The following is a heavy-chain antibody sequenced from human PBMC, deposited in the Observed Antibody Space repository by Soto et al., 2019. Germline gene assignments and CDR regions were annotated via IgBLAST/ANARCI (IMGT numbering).Heavy chain of an antibody. D-gene: IGHD6-19*01. CDR1: GGTFSSYT. J-gene: IGHJ4*02. Sequence: ASVKVSCKASGGTFSSYTISWVRQAPGQGLEWMGRISAYNGNTNYAQKLQGRVTMTTDTSTSTAYMELRSLRSDDTAVYYCARGPIIAVAGEVDYWGQGTLVTVSS. V-gene: IGHV1-18*01. CDR2: ISAYNGNT. CDR3: ARGPIIAVAGEVDY.